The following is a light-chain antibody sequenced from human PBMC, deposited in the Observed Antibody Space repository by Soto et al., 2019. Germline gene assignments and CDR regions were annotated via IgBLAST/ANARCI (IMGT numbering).Light chain of an antibody. V-gene: IGLV1-40*01. J-gene: IGLJ2*01. CDR1: SSNIGAGYD. Sequence: QSVLTQSPSVSGAPGQRVTISCTGSSSNIGAGYDVHWYQQLPGTVPKLLIYGNSNRPSGVPDRFSGSKSGTSASLAITGLQAEDEADYYCQSYDSSLSGSWVFGGGTKLTVL. CDR3: QSYDSSLSGSWV. CDR2: GNS.